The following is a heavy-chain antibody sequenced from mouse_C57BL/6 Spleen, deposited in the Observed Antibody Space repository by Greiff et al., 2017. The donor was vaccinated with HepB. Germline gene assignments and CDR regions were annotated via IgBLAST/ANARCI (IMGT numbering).Heavy chain of an antibody. D-gene: IGHD2-4*01. Sequence: QVQLQQPGTELVKPGASVKLSCKASGYTFTSYWMHWVKQRPGQGLEWIGNINPSNGGTNYNEKFKSKATLTVDKSSSTAYMQLSSLTSEDSAVYYCARGGFYYDYGAVIFDYWGQGTTLTGSS. CDR2: INPSNGGT. V-gene: IGHV1-53*01. J-gene: IGHJ2*01. CDR3: ARGGFYYDYGAVIFDY. CDR1: GYTFTSYW.